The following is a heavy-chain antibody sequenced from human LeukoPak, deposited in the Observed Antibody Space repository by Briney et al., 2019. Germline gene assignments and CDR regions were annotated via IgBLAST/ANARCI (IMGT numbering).Heavy chain of an antibody. J-gene: IGHJ5*02. Sequence: SETLSLTCTVSGDSINNNNYYWGWIRQPPGKGLEWIGNIYYNGRTYYSPSLKSRGTISVDTSNNQFSLKLSSVTAADTAVYYCARRAVAGTWFDPWGQGTLVTVSS. CDR2: IYYNGRT. D-gene: IGHD6-19*01. V-gene: IGHV4-39*01. CDR1: GDSINNNNYY. CDR3: ARRAVAGTWFDP.